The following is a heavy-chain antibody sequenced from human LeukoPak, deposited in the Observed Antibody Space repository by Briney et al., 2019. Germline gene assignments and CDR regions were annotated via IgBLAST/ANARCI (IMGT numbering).Heavy chain of an antibody. CDR3: ARAPQWLASDY. V-gene: IGHV1-2*06. Sequence: GASVKVPCKASGYTFTGYYMHWVRQAPGQGLEWMGRINPNSGGTNYAQKFQGRVTMTRDTSISTAYMKLSRLRSDDTAVYYCARAPQWLASDYWGQGTLVTVSS. CDR2: INPNSGGT. D-gene: IGHD6-19*01. J-gene: IGHJ4*02. CDR1: GYTFTGYY.